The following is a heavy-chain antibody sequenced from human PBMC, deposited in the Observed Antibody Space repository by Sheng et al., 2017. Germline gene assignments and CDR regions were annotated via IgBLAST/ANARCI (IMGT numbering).Heavy chain of an antibody. CDR3: ADQSNRYGSGSYYDY. CDR2: IYHSGST. CDR1: GYSISSGYY. Sequence: QVQLQESGPGLVKPSETLSLTCTVSGYSISSGYYWGWIRQPPGKGLEWIGSIYHSGSTYYNPSLKSRVTISVDTSKNQFSLKLSSVTAADTAVYYCADQSNRYGSGSYYDYWGQGNAGSPSPQ. J-gene: IGHJ4*02. V-gene: IGHV4-38-2*02. D-gene: IGHD3-10*01.